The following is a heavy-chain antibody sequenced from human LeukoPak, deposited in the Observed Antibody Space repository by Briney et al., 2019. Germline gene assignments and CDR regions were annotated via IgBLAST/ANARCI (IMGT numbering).Heavy chain of an antibody. D-gene: IGHD6-13*01. CDR2: IYTSGST. J-gene: IGHJ4*02. V-gene: IGHV4-4*07. CDR1: GGSISSYY. Sequence: SETLSLTCTVSGGSISSYYWSWIRQPAGKGLEWIGRIYTSGSTNYNPSLKSRVTMSVDTSKNQFSLKLSSVTAADTAVYYCARDVREYSSSWFDYWGQGTPVTVSS. CDR3: ARDVREYSSSWFDY.